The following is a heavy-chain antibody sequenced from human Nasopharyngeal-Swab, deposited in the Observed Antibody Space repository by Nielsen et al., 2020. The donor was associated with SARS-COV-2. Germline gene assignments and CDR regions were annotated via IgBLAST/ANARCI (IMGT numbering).Heavy chain of an antibody. J-gene: IGHJ4*02. Sequence: SETLSLTCTVSGGSISSYYWSWIRQPPGKGLEWIGYIYYSGSTNYNPSLKNRVTISVDTSKNQFSLKLSSVTAADTAVYYCARILTIFGVVASYYFDYWGQGTLVTVSS. V-gene: IGHV4-59*01. CDR1: GGSISSYY. CDR2: IYYSGST. D-gene: IGHD3-3*01. CDR3: ARILTIFGVVASYYFDY.